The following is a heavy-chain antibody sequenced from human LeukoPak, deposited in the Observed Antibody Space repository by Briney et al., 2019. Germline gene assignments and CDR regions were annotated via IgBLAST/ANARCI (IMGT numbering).Heavy chain of an antibody. CDR2: ISGSGGST. Sequence: GGSLRLSCAASGFTFSSYAMSWVRQAPGKGLEWVSAISGSGGSTYYADSVKGRFSISRDNSKNTLYLQMNSLRAEDTAVYYCAKAGVWPDSTPADAFDIWGQGTMVTVSS. J-gene: IGHJ3*02. CDR1: GFTFSSYA. CDR3: AKAGVWPDSTPADAFDI. D-gene: IGHD3-22*01. V-gene: IGHV3-23*01.